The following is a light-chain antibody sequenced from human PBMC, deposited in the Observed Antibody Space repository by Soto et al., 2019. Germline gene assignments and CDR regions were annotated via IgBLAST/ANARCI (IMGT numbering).Light chain of an antibody. V-gene: IGLV2-14*01. Sequence: QSALTQPASVSGSPGQSITISCTGTSNDVGIYNYVSWYQQHPGKAPKLMIYEVTNRPSGVSDRFSGSKSDNTASLTISGLQAEDEADYYCSSYTISSTWVFGGGTKVIVL. CDR2: EVT. J-gene: IGLJ3*02. CDR3: SSYTISSTWV. CDR1: SNDVGIYNY.